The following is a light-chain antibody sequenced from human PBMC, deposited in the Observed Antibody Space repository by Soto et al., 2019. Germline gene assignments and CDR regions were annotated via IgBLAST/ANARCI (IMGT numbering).Light chain of an antibody. V-gene: IGKV1-5*01. CDR3: QQYNSWWT. CDR1: QSISSW. Sequence: DIPMTQSQPTLSASVGDRVTITCRASQSISSWLAWYQQKPGKAPKLLIYDASSLESGVPSRFSGSGSGTEFTLTISSLQPDDFATYYCQQYNSWWTFAQGTKVDI. CDR2: DAS. J-gene: IGKJ1*01.